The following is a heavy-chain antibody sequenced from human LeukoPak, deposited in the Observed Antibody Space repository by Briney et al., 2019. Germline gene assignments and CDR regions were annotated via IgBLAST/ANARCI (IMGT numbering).Heavy chain of an antibody. CDR3: AREYGSGSCFDF. J-gene: IGHJ4*02. V-gene: IGHV3-11*05. CDR2: ISGGSRYT. CDR1: GFTFSDYY. Sequence: GGSLRLSCAASGFTFSDYYMSWIRQAPGKGLERVSYISGGSRYTNYADSVKGRFTISRDNATNSLYLQMNSLRAEDTAVYYCAREYGSGSCFDFWGQGTLVTVSS. D-gene: IGHD3-10*01.